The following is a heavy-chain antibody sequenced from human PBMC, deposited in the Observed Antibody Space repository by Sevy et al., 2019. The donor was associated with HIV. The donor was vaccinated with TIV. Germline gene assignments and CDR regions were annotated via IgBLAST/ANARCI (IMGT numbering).Heavy chain of an antibody. Sequence: GGSLRLSCAASEFMFSTYAMHWVRQAPGKGLEWVAVISYDGSSHYYADSVKGRFTISRDNSKNTLYLQMNSLRAEDTAVYYCAKENRGAYSSSWYDYWGQGTLVTVSS. J-gene: IGHJ4*02. CDR3: AKENRGAYSSSWYDY. D-gene: IGHD6-13*01. V-gene: IGHV3-30-3*01. CDR1: EFMFSTYA. CDR2: ISYDGSSH.